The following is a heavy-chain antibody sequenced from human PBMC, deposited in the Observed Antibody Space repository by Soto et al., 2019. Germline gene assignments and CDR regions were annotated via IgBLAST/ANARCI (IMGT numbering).Heavy chain of an antibody. CDR3: ARARATIAAAAIFDC. CDR2: VYRTGST. J-gene: IGHJ4*02. CDR1: GGSISTSNW. D-gene: IGHD6-13*01. V-gene: IGHV4-4*02. Sequence: QVQLQESGPGLVKPSGTLSLTCAVSGGSISTSNWWSWVRQPPGKGLEWIGEVYRTGSTNYNPSLESRRTISGDKSKNQFSLKLTSVTAADTAVYYCARARATIAAAAIFDCWGQGTLVTVSS.